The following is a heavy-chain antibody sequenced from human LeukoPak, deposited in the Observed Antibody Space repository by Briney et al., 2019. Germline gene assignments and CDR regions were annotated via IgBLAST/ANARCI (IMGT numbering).Heavy chain of an antibody. J-gene: IGHJ6*02. V-gene: IGHV1-69*04. CDR1: GDIFSNYG. D-gene: IGHD3-3*01. CDR3: ARDPDDLLSGGSYYDYGMDV. Sequence: GASVKVACKASGDIFSNYGISWVRQAPGQGLEWMARIIPILNKPNYAQNFQGRLTLSADKPTSTAYMELSSLTTEDTCVNECARDPDDLLSGGSYYDYGMDVWGQGTTVTVSS. CDR2: IIPILNKP.